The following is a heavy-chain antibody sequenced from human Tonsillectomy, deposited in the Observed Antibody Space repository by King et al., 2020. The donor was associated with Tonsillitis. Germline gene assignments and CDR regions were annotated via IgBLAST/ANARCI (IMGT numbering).Heavy chain of an antibody. CDR1: GGSINSVDYY. CDR3: ARAKIYYFDH. CDR2: IFYNGNT. J-gene: IGHJ4*02. Sequence: VQLQESGPALVKPSQTLSLTCSVSGGSINSVDYYWSWIRQPPGKGLGWIGYIFYNGNTYYNPALQGQATLSIDTSKNHFSLKLTSVTAADTAVYYCARAKIYYFDHWGQGTLVTVSS. V-gene: IGHV4-30-4*01. D-gene: IGHD3-3*01.